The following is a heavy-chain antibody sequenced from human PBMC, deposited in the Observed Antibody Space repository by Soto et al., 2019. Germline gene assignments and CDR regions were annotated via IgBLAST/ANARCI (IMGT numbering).Heavy chain of an antibody. J-gene: IGHJ6*02. Sequence: QVQLVQSGSEVKKPGASVKVSCKVSGYTLTDLSMHWVRQTPGKGLEWMGSFDPEDGKTIYAEKFQGRVTMTADTSIDTGYMGLSSLRSEDTAVYSFATPSAYTFDPYGMDFWGQGPTVTVAS. CDR3: ATPSAYTFDPYGMDF. V-gene: IGHV1-24*01. CDR2: FDPEDGKT. CDR1: GYTLTDLS. D-gene: IGHD3-9*01.